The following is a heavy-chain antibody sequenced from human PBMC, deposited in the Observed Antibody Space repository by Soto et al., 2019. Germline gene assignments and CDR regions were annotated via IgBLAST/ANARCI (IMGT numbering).Heavy chain of an antibody. CDR2: IYYSGST. CDR1: GGSISSGGYY. V-gene: IGHV4-31*03. D-gene: IGHD3-9*01. CDR3: ERSTYYDILTGFDY. J-gene: IGHJ4*02. Sequence: SGTLSLTCTVSGGSISSGGYYWSWIRQHPGKGLEWIGYIYYSGSTYYNPSLKSRVTISVDTSKNQFSLKLSSVTAADTAVYYCERSTYYDILTGFDYWGQGTLVTVSS.